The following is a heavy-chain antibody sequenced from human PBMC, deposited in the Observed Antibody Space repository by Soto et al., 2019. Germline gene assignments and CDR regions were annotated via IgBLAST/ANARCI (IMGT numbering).Heavy chain of an antibody. CDR1: GGSISSGDYY. J-gene: IGHJ4*02. CDR3: ARVPYCSGGSCYSLLFAY. V-gene: IGHV4-30-4*01. CDR2: IYYSGST. D-gene: IGHD2-15*01. Sequence: QVQLQESGPGLVKPSQTLSLTCTVSGGSISSGDYYWSWIRQPPGKGLEWIGYIYYSGSTYYNPSLKSRVTISVDTSKNQFSLKLSSVTAADTAVYYCARVPYCSGGSCYSLLFAYWGQGTLVTVSS.